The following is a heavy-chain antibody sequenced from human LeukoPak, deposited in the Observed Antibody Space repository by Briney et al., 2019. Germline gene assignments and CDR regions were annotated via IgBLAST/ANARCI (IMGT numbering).Heavy chain of an antibody. CDR1: GYTFTNFW. J-gene: IGHJ4*02. D-gene: IGHD2-15*01. Sequence: GESLKISCKGSGYTFTNFWIGWVRQMPGKGLEWMGIIYPGDSDTRYSPSFQGQVTISLVKSISTAYLQWSSLKASDTAMFYCARSDYCSGGSCYFHYWGQGTLVTVSS. V-gene: IGHV5-51*01. CDR2: IYPGDSDT. CDR3: ARSDYCSGGSCYFHY.